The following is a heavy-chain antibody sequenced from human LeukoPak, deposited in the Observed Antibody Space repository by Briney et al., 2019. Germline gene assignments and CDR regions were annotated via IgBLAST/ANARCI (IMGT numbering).Heavy chain of an antibody. J-gene: IGHJ4*02. CDR2: ISAYNGNT. CDR1: GYTFTSYG. CDR3: ARDRRYFDWLFPDY. V-gene: IGHV1-18*01. D-gene: IGHD3-9*01. Sequence: VASVKVFCKASGYTFTSYGISWVRQAPGQGLEWMGWISAYNGNTNYAQKLQGRVTMTTDTSTSTAYMELRSLRSDDTAVYYCARDRRYFDWLFPDYWGQGTLVTVSS.